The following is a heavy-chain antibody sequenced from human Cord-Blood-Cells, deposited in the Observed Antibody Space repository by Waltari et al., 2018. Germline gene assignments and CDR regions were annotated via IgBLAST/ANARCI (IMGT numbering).Heavy chain of an antibody. CDR1: GGSVSSGSYY. J-gene: IGHJ3*02. CDR2: IYYSGST. V-gene: IGHV4-61*01. D-gene: IGHD1-26*01. CDR3: ARHSGSYYFAFDI. Sequence: QVQLQESGPGLVKPSETLSLTCTVSGGSVSSGSYYWSWIRQPPGKGLEWIGYIYYSGSTNYNPALKSRVTISVDTSKNQFSLKLSSVTAADTAVYYCARHSGSYYFAFDIWGQGTMVTVSS.